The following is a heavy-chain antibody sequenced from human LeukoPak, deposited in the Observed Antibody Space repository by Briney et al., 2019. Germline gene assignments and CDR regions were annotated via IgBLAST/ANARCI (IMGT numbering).Heavy chain of an antibody. CDR3: AKDGSGSYSHAFDI. CDR2: ISGSVGST. V-gene: IGHV3-23*01. J-gene: IGHJ3*02. D-gene: IGHD1-26*01. CDR1: GFTPSSYA. Sequence: GGSLRLSCAASGFTPSSYATSSVREAPGKGLEWVSAISGSVGSTYYADSVRGRFTISRDNSKNTLYLQMNRLRAEDTAVYYCAKDGSGSYSHAFDIWGQGTMVTVSS.